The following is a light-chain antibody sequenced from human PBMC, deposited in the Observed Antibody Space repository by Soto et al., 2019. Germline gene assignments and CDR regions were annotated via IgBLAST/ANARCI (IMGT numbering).Light chain of an antibody. J-gene: IGKJ2*01. Sequence: EIVMTQSPATLSVSPGVRATLSCRASQSVGSSVAWYRQKPGQAPRLLIYAASSRATGIPDRFSGSGSGTDFTLTISRLEPEDFAVYYCQLYGGSHMFSFGQGTKLEIK. CDR2: AAS. CDR3: QLYGGSHMFS. V-gene: IGKV3-20*01. CDR1: QSVGSS.